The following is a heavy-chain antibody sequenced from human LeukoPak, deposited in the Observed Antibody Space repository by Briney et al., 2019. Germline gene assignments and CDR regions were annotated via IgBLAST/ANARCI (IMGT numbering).Heavy chain of an antibody. CDR3: ARGWNYDILTGTFDY. J-gene: IGHJ4*02. CDR2: ISSSSSYI. Sequence: GGSLRLSCAASGFTFSSYSMNWVRQAPGKGLEWVSSISSSSSYIYYADSVKGRFTISRDNAKNSLYLQMNSLRAEDTAVYYCARGWNYDILTGTFDYWGQGTLVTVSS. V-gene: IGHV3-21*01. CDR1: GFTFSSYS. D-gene: IGHD3-9*01.